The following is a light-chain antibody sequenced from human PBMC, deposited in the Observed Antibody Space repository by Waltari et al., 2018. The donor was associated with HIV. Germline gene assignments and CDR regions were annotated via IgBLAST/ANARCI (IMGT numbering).Light chain of an antibody. CDR2: GAS. Sequence: EIVMTQSPATLSVSPGERATLSCRASQSVSSNLAWYQQKPGQAPKVLIYGASTRATGIPARFSGSGSGTEFTLTISSLQSEDFAVYCCQQYYSWPLTFGQGTKVEIK. CDR1: QSVSSN. V-gene: IGKV3-15*01. CDR3: QQYYSWPLT. J-gene: IGKJ1*01.